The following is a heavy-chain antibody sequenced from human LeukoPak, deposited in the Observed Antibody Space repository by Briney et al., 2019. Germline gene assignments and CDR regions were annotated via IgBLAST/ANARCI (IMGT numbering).Heavy chain of an antibody. CDR3: ARGCVVRGKRSKEYFQH. CDR1: GGSISSYY. J-gene: IGHJ1*01. D-gene: IGHD3-10*01. Sequence: PSETLSLTCTVSGGSISSYYWSWIRQPPGKGLEWIGYIYTSGSTNYNPSLKSRVTISVDTSKNQFSLKLSSVTAADTAVYYCARGCVVRGKRSKEYFQHWGQGTLVTVSS. V-gene: IGHV4-4*09. CDR2: IYTSGST.